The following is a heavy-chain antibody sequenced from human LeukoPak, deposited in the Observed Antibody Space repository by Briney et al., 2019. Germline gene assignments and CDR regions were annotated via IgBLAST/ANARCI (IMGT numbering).Heavy chain of an antibody. CDR3: VKRSYSDSSGYLGSCDY. CDR2: VSGSGDST. D-gene: IGHD3-22*01. J-gene: IGHJ4*02. Sequence: GGSLRLSCTASGFTFSSYTMTWVRQAPGKGLEWVSAVSGSGDSTYYADSVKGRFAISRDNSKNTVHLQMSSLRAEDTAVYYCVKRSYSDSSGYLGSCDYWGQGTLVTVSS. CDR1: GFTFSSYT. V-gene: IGHV3-23*01.